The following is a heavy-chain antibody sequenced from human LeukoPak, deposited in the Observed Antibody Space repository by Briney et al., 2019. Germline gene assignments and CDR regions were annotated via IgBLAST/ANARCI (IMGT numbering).Heavy chain of an antibody. Sequence: PSQTLSLTCTVSGGSISSSSYYWGWIRQPPGKGLEWIGSIYYSGSTYYNPPLKSRVTISVDTSKYQFPLKLSSVSAADTAVYYCARHVGYSSSWYPDYYYYYYMDVWGKGTTVTVS. CDR3: ARHVGYSSSWYPDYYYYYYMDV. D-gene: IGHD6-13*01. CDR1: GGSISSSSYY. CDR2: IYYSGST. V-gene: IGHV4-39*01. J-gene: IGHJ6*03.